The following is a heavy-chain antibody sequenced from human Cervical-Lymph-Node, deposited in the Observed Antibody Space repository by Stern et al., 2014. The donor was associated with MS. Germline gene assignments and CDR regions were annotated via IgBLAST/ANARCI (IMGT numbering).Heavy chain of an antibody. Sequence: VQLVQSGAEVTKPGESLKISCKGSGYRFATYWIGWVRQMPGKGLGWMGTIYPGDSDTRYSPSFQGQVTISADKSISTAYLHWSSLKASDTAMYYCARPGDDTAKYGLDVWGQGTTVTVSS. D-gene: IGHD5-18*01. CDR2: IYPGDSDT. J-gene: IGHJ6*02. V-gene: IGHV5-51*03. CDR1: GYRFATYW. CDR3: ARPGDDTAKYGLDV.